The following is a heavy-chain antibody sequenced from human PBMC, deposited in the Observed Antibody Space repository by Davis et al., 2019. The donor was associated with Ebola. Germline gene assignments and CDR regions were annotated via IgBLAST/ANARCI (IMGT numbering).Heavy chain of an antibody. V-gene: IGHV4-34*01. J-gene: IGHJ4*02. CDR2: INHSGST. CDR3: ARSHYVSRSYYPLFDY. Sequence: MPSETLSLTCAVYGGSFTDYYWSWIRQPPGKGLEWIGEINHSGSTNYNPSLKSRVTISVDTSKNQFSLKLSSVTAADTAVYYCARSHYVSRSYYPLFDYWGQGTLVTVSS. D-gene: IGHD3-10*01. CDR1: GGSFTDYY.